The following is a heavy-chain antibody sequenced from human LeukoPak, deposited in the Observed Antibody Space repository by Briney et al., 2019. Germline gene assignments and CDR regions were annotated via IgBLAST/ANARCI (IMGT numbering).Heavy chain of an antibody. J-gene: IGHJ4*02. CDR3: ARDAKLCSSTSCIDY. CDR2: ISYDGSNK. Sequence: GGSLRLSCAASGFTFSSYAMHWVRQAPGKGLEWVAVISYDGSNKYYADPVKGRFTISRDNSKNTLYLQMNSLRAEDTAVYYCARDAKLCSSTSCIDYWGQGTLVTVSS. V-gene: IGHV3-30*04. D-gene: IGHD2-2*01. CDR1: GFTFSSYA.